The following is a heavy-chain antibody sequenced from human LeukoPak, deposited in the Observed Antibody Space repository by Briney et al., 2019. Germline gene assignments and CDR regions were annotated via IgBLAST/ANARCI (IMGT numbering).Heavy chain of an antibody. V-gene: IGHV4-38-2*02. J-gene: IGHJ6*03. CDR2: IYHSGST. CDR1: GYSISSGYY. Sequence: PSETLSLTCTVSGYSISSGYYWCWIRQPPGKGLEWIGSIYHSGSTYYNPSLKSRVTISVDTSKNQFSLKLSSVTAADTAVYYCARLSPPESLYYYYYYMDVWGKGTTVTVSS. CDR3: ARLSPPESLYYYYYYMDV.